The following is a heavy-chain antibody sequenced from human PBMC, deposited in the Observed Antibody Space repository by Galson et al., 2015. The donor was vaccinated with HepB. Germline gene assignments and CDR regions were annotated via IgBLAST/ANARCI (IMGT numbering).Heavy chain of an antibody. CDR3: AKGPGIAVAKRYFDY. CDR1: GFNFGNHA. CDR2: ISWNNGDI. J-gene: IGHJ4*02. Sequence: SLRLSCAASGFNFGNHAMHWVRQAPGKGLEWVSGISWNNGDIGYADSVEGRFTISRDNAKNSLYLQINSLRVEDTALYYCAKGPGIAVAKRYFDYCGQGTLVTVSS. V-gene: IGHV3-9*01. D-gene: IGHD6-19*01.